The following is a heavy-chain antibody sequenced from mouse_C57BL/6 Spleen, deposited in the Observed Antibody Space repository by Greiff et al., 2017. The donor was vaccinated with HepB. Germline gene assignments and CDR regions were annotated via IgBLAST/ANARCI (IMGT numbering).Heavy chain of an antibody. Sequence: VQLQQSGAELARPGASVKLSCKASGYTFTSYGISWVKQRTGQGLEWIGEIYPRSGNTYYNEKFKGKATLTADKSSSTAYMELRSLTSEDSAVYFCARGGYSNYPAWFAYWGQGTLVTVSA. D-gene: IGHD2-5*01. CDR2: IYPRSGNT. CDR1: GYTFTSYG. CDR3: ARGGYSNYPAWFAY. V-gene: IGHV1-81*01. J-gene: IGHJ3*01.